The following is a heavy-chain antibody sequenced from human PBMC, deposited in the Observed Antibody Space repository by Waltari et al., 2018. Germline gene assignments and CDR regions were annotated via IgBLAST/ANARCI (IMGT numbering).Heavy chain of an antibody. J-gene: IGHJ3*02. CDR2: NSSSSSTI. D-gene: IGHD3-3*01. CDR3: ARDTYDDSDAFDI. V-gene: IGHV3-48*04. CDR1: GFTFSSYS. Sequence: EVQLVESGGGLVQPGGSLRLSCAASGFTFSSYSMNWVRQAPGKGVECVSYNSSSSSTIYYADSVKGRFTISRDNAKNSLYLQMNSLRAEDTAVYYCARDTYDDSDAFDIWGQGTMVIVSS.